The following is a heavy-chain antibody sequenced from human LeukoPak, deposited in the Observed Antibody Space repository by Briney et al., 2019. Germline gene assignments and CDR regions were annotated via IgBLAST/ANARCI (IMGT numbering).Heavy chain of an antibody. D-gene: IGHD5-18*01. V-gene: IGHV4-30-4*01. Sequence: PSQTLSLTCTVSGGSISSGDYYWSWIRQPPGTGLEWIGYIYYSGSTYYNPSLKSRVTISVDTSKNQFSLKLNSVTAADTAVYYCARTPWSSGWYFDYWGQGTLVTVSS. CDR1: GGSISSGDYY. J-gene: IGHJ4*02. CDR3: ARTPWSSGWYFDY. CDR2: IYYSGST.